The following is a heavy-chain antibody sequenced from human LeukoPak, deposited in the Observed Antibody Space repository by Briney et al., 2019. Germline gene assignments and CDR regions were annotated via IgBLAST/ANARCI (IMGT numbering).Heavy chain of an antibody. V-gene: IGHV1-8*01. D-gene: IGHD3-10*01. CDR1: GYTFTSYD. J-gene: IGHJ5*02. CDR2: MNPNSGNT. CDR3: ARGSILLWYGESYGT. Sequence: ASVKVSCKASGYTFTSYDINWVRQATGQGLEWMGWMNPNSGNTAYAQKFQGRVTMTRNTSINTAYMELSSLRSDDTAVYYCARGSILLWYGESYGTWGQGTPVTVSS.